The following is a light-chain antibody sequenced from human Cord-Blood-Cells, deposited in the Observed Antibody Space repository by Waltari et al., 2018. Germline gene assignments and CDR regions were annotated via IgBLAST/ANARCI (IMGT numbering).Light chain of an antibody. J-gene: IGKJ5*01. CDR2: DAS. CDR1: QDISNY. CDR3: QQYDNRPIT. V-gene: IGKV1-33*01. Sequence: DIQMTQSPSSLSASVGDRVTITCQASQDISNYLNWYQQKPGKAPKLLIYDASNLETGVPSRCSGSGSGTDFTFTISSLQPEDIATYYCQQYDNRPITFGQGTRLEIK.